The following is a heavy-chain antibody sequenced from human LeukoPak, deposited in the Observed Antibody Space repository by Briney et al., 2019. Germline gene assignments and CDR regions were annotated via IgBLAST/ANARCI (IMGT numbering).Heavy chain of an antibody. J-gene: IGHJ5*02. D-gene: IGHD3-22*01. CDR3: ARHVGYDTSGHNVFDP. Sequence: PSETLSLTCTVSGASISSYYWSWIRQPPGKGLEWIAYIHTSGSTNYNPSLKSRVTISVDTSKNQFSLKLSSVTDADTAVYYCARHVGYDTSGHNVFDPWGQGTRVTVST. CDR2: IHTSGST. V-gene: IGHV4-4*09. CDR1: GASISSYY.